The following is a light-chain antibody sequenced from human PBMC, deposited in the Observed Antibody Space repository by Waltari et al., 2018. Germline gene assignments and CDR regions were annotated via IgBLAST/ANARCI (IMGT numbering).Light chain of an antibody. CDR3: ALYMGSGIWV. CDR1: SGSLSTTSY. CDR2: KAN. V-gene: IGLV8-61*01. J-gene: IGLJ3*02. Sequence: QTVVTQEPSWLVFLGGTVTLTCDLSSGSLSTTSYATWYQQTPGQAPRTLVYKANARSSGVPDRFSGSILGNTAALTITGAQADDESDYYCALYMGSGIWVFGGGTRLTVL.